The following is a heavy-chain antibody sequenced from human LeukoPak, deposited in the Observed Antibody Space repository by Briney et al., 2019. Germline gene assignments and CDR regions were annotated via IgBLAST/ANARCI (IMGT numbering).Heavy chain of an antibody. Sequence: PGSSLTLSCAASGFTFSTYGMHWVRQAPGKGLEGVAVTAYDGSTQYYAASVKGRFTISRDNSKNTLYLQMNSLRVDDTAVYYCAKDRGGSYNSNYGMDVWGQGTTVTVSS. CDR2: TAYDGSTQ. CDR1: GFTFSTYG. CDR3: AKDRGGSYNSNYGMDV. J-gene: IGHJ6*02. V-gene: IGHV3-30*18. D-gene: IGHD1-26*01.